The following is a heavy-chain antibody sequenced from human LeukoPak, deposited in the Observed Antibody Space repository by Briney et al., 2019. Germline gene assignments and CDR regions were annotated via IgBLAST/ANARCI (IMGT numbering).Heavy chain of an antibody. V-gene: IGHV3-21*01. Sequence: GGSLRLSCAASGFTFSSYSMNWVRQAPGKGLEWVSSISSSSSYIYYADSVKGRFTISRDNAKNSLYLQMNSLRAEDTAVYYCARDHPTTVVTNPYFDYWGQGTLVTVSS. CDR1: GFTFSSYS. CDR3: ARDHPTTVVTNPYFDY. CDR2: ISSSSSYI. J-gene: IGHJ4*02. D-gene: IGHD4-23*01.